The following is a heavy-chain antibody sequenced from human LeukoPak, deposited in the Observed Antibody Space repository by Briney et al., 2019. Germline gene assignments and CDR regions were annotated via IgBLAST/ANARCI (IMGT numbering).Heavy chain of an antibody. CDR2: IKQDGSEK. V-gene: IGHV3-7*05. Sequence: PGGSLRLSCEASGFTFGSYWMSWVRQPPGKGLEWVANIKQDGSEKYYVDSVKGRFTISRDNAKNSLYLQMNSLRAEDTAVYYCAKDQYGGNPQYYFDYWGQGTLVTVSS. CDR1: GFTFGSYW. D-gene: IGHD4-23*01. CDR3: AKDQYGGNPQYYFDY. J-gene: IGHJ4*02.